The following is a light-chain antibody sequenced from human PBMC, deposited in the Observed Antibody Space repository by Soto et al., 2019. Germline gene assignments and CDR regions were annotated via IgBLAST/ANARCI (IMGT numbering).Light chain of an antibody. V-gene: IGKV3-15*01. CDR2: GAS. CDR1: QSVSSN. Sequence: EIVMQQSPATLSVSPEERATLSCRASQSVSSNLAWYHQKPGQAPRLLIYGASTRATGIPARFSGSGSGTEFTLTISSLQSEDFAVYYCQQYNNWPPWTFGQGTKVEIK. J-gene: IGKJ1*01. CDR3: QQYNNWPPWT.